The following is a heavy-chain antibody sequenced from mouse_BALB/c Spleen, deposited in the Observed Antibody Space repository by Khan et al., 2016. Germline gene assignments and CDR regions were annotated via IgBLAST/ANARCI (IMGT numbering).Heavy chain of an antibody. D-gene: IGHD2-1*01. Sequence: EVQLQESGPELVKPGASVKVSCKGSGYAFTTYNMYWVKQSHGKSLEWIGYIDPYNGVSSYNQKFKDKATLTVDESSSTAYMHLNSLTSEDSAVYYYAGGDGNYVALAYWGQGTLVSVSA. CDR3: AGGDGNYVALAY. V-gene: IGHV1S135*01. J-gene: IGHJ3*01. CDR1: GYAFTTYN. CDR2: IDPYNGVS.